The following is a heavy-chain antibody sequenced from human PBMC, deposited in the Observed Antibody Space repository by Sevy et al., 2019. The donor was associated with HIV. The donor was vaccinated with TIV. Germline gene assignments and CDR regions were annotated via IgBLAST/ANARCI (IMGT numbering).Heavy chain of an antibody. J-gene: IGHJ4*02. Sequence: GGSLRLSCAASGFTFSSYGMHWVRQAPGKGLEWVAVIWYDGTNKYYADSVKGRFTISRDNSRKTLYLQMNRLRAEDTAVYYCATDRNVWGTDLFDFWGQGTLVTVSS. D-gene: IGHD3-16*01. CDR3: ATDRNVWGTDLFDF. CDR2: IWYDGTNK. V-gene: IGHV3-33*01. CDR1: GFTFSSYG.